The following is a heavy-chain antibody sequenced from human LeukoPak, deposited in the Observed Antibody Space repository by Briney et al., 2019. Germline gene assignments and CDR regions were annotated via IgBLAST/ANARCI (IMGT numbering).Heavy chain of an antibody. CDR1: AFTFSNYV. CDR3: AAQEGYKEHAYFDL. J-gene: IGHJ4*02. Sequence: GRSLSLSCAASAFTFSNYVMHWVSPAAGKGLEWVAAVWYDGNNKYYADSVKGRITISRDNSKKMLYLQMNSLRTEDTAMYHCAAQEGYKEHAYFDLWGERTLATVSS. CDR2: VWYDGNNK. V-gene: IGHV3-33*01. D-gene: IGHD1-1*01.